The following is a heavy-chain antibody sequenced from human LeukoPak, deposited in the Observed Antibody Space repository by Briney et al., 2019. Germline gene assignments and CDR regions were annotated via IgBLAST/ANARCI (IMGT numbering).Heavy chain of an antibody. D-gene: IGHD2-15*01. Sequence: GGSLRLSCAASGFSFSSYAMSWVRQAPGKGLEWVSGISGSGGSTYYADSVKGRFTISRDNSKNTLYVQMNSLRAEDTAVYCCAKARGFCSGGSCYNPFDPWGQGTLVTVSS. CDR3: AKARGFCSGGSCYNPFDP. J-gene: IGHJ5*02. CDR2: ISGSGGST. V-gene: IGHV3-23*01. CDR1: GFSFSSYA.